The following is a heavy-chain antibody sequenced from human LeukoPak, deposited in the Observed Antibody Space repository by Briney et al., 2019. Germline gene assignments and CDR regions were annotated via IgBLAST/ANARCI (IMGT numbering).Heavy chain of an antibody. J-gene: IGHJ5*02. D-gene: IGHD6-19*01. Sequence: PETLSLTCTVSGGSISSYYWSWIRQPPGKGLELVGYIYYSGSTNYNPSLKSRVTISVDTSKNQFSLKLSSVTAADTAVYYCAGVVAGIPGFDPWGQGTLVTVSS. CDR1: GGSISSYY. CDR3: AGVVAGIPGFDP. CDR2: IYYSGST. V-gene: IGHV4-59*01.